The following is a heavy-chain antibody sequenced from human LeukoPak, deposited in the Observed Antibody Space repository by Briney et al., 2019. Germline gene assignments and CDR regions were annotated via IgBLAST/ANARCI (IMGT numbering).Heavy chain of an antibody. V-gene: IGHV4-34*01. CDR1: GGSFSGYY. D-gene: IGHD3-10*01. J-gene: IGHJ4*02. CDR3: ARGQIRVPYL. CDR2: INHSGST. Sequence: SETLSLTCAVYGGSFSGYYWSWIRQPPGKGLEWIGEINHSGSTNYNPSLKSRVTISVDTSKNQFSLKLSSVTAADTAVYYGARGQIRVPYLWGQGTLVTVSS.